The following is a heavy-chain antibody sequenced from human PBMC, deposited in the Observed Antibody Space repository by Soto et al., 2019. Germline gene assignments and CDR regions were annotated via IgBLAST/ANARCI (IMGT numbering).Heavy chain of an antibody. J-gene: IGHJ5*02. V-gene: IGHV3-23*01. CDR2: ISGSGGST. D-gene: IGHD2-15*01. Sequence: GGSLRLSCAASGLTFSSYAMSWVRQAPGKGLEWVSAISGSGGSTYYADSVKGRFTISRDNSKNTLYLQMNSLRAEDTAVYYCAKDPIGGYCSGGSCYRIGWFDPWGQGTLVTVSS. CDR1: GLTFSSYA. CDR3: AKDPIGGYCSGGSCYRIGWFDP.